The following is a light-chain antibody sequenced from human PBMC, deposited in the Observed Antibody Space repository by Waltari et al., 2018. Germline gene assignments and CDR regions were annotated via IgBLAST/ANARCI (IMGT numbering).Light chain of an antibody. CDR1: QSVLYSSNNKNY. V-gene: IGKV4-1*01. Sequence: DIVMTQSPDSLAVSLGERATINCKSSQSVLYSSNNKNYLAWYQQKPGQPPKLLICWASIRESGVPDRFSGSGSGTDFTLTISSLQAEDVAVYHCQQYYSTPPTFGQGTKVEIK. CDR2: WAS. CDR3: QQYYSTPPT. J-gene: IGKJ1*01.